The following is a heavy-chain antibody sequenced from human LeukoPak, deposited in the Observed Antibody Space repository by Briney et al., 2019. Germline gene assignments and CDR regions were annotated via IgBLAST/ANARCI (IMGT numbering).Heavy chain of an antibody. V-gene: IGHV1-18*01. D-gene: IGHD1-26*01. Sequence: ASVKVSCKASGYTFTSYGISWVRQAPGQGLEWMGWISAYNGNTNSAQTLQGRVTMTTDTSTSTAYLELRSLRSDDTAVYYCARGIVGANWFDPWGQGTLVTVSS. J-gene: IGHJ5*02. CDR1: GYTFTSYG. CDR2: ISAYNGNT. CDR3: ARGIVGANWFDP.